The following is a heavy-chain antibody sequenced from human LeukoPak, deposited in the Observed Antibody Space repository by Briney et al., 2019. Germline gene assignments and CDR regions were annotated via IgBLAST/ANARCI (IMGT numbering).Heavy chain of an antibody. CDR1: GGPISSSSYY. D-gene: IGHD3-16*01. CDR3: ARGDGGVDY. J-gene: IGHJ4*02. Sequence: PSETLSLTYTVSGGPISSSSYYWGWIRQPPGKGLEWIGSIHYSGSTYYNPSLKRRVTISVDTSKNQFSLKLSSVTAADTAVYYCARGDGGVDYWGQGTLVTVSS. V-gene: IGHV4-39*07. CDR2: IHYSGST.